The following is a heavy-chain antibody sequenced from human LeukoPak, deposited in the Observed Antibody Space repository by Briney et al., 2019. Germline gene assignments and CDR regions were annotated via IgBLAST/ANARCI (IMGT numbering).Heavy chain of an antibody. D-gene: IGHD6-19*01. Sequence: GRSLRLSCAASGFTFSSYAMHWVRQAPGKGLEWVAVISYDGSNKYYADSVKGRFTISRGNSKNTLYLQMNSLRAEDTAVYYCARDAAAVAGDPYFDYWGQGTLVTVSS. CDR3: ARDAAAVAGDPYFDY. CDR2: ISYDGSNK. CDR1: GFTFSSYA. J-gene: IGHJ4*02. V-gene: IGHV3-30-3*01.